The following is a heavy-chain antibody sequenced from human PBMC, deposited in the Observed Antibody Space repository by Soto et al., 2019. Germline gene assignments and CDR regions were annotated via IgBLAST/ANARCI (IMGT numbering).Heavy chain of an antibody. CDR3: ARRGSRISVAVAAFDY. V-gene: IGHV4-39*02. J-gene: IGHJ4*02. CDR2: ISYSGST. Sequence: QLHLQESGPGLVKPSETLSLTCSVSSGSISTSGYYWGWIRQPPGTGLEWIGGISYSGSTYYNPSLKSRLTISVDTSKTHFSLKLTSVTAADTAVYFCARRGSRISVAVAAFDYWSQGTLVTVSS. D-gene: IGHD6-19*01. CDR1: SGSISTSGYY.